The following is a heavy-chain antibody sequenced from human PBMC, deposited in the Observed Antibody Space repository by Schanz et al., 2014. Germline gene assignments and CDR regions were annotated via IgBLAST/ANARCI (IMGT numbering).Heavy chain of an antibody. Sequence: DVQLVESGGGLVQPGGSLRLSCAASGFTFSSYSLAWVRQAPGKGLEWVSSISRSSSSIYYADSVKGRFTISRDNAKNSLYLQMHSLRAEDTAVYYCARGRSLGWCDYWGQGTLVTVSS. D-gene: IGHD2-21*01. J-gene: IGHJ4*02. CDR3: ARGRSLGWCDY. CDR2: ISRSSSSI. CDR1: GFTFSSYS. V-gene: IGHV3-21*01.